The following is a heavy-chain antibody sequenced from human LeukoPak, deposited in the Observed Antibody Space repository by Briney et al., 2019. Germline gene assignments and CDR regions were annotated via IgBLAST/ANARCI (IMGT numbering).Heavy chain of an antibody. V-gene: IGHV3-15*01. CDR2: IKSGGTA. CDR1: GFTFINAW. CDR3: TADTPYTGSGEFEY. Sequence: GGSLRLSCAASGFTFINAWMTWVRQAPGKGLEWVGRIKSGGTADYAAPVRGRFTISRDDSKNTLSLQMNSLKTEDTAMYNCTADTPYTGSGEFEYWGQGTLVTVSS. D-gene: IGHD1-26*01. J-gene: IGHJ4*02.